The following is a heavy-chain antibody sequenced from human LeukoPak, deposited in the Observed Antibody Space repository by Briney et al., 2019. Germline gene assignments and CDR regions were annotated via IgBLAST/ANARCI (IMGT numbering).Heavy chain of an antibody. V-gene: IGHV3-23*01. CDR1: GFTFSSHA. CDR2: LIENGATT. J-gene: IGHJ4*02. D-gene: IGHD3-16*02. Sequence: GGSLRLSCAASGFTFSSHAMSWVRRAPGKGLEWVSGLIENGATTYYADSVKGRFTISRDNAKNSLYLQMNSLRAEDTAVYYCASPGELSLFRRGGATHLPDYWGQGTLVTVSS. CDR3: ASPGELSLFRRGGATHLPDY.